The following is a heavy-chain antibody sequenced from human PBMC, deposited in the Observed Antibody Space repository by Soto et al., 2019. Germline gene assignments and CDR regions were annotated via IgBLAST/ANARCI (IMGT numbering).Heavy chain of an antibody. J-gene: IGHJ4*02. Sequence: GGPLRLSCAASGFTFSSYGMHWVRQAPGKGLEWVAVISYDGSNKYYADSVKGRFTISRDNSKNTLYLQMNSLRAEDTAVYYCAKGVAAYDYFDYWGQGTLVTVSS. V-gene: IGHV3-30*18. CDR3: AKGVAAYDYFDY. D-gene: IGHD6-13*01. CDR2: ISYDGSNK. CDR1: GFTFSSYG.